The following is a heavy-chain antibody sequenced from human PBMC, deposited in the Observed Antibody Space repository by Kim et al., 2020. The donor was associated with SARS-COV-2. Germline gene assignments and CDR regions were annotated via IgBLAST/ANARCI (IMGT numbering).Heavy chain of an antibody. Sequence: GGSLRLSCAASGFTFSSYSMNWVRQAPGKGLEWVSYISSSSSTIYYADSVKGRFTISRDNAKNSLYLQMNSLRDEDTAVYYCARPAEWFGESIDYYYGMDVWGQGTTVTVSS. V-gene: IGHV3-48*02. CDR3: ARPAEWFGESIDYYYGMDV. D-gene: IGHD3-10*01. CDR1: GFTFSSYS. CDR2: ISSSSSTI. J-gene: IGHJ6*02.